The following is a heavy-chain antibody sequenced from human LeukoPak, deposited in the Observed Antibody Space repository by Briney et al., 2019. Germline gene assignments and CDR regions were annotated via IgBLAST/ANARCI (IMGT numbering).Heavy chain of an antibody. CDR3: ARQKRAAIGGNMATCDI. V-gene: IGHV3-33*01. D-gene: IGHD3-16*01. J-gene: IGHJ3*02. Sequence: GGSLRLSRAASVFTFSAYGMHWVRQAPARGLEGVAVLWSDGNNKYYGDSLQGRVAISRDNSRNTLYLQMDRLKVDDTAVYCRARQKRAAIGGNMATCDIGGQGTSVTVS. CDR2: LWSDGNNK. CDR1: VFTFSAYG.